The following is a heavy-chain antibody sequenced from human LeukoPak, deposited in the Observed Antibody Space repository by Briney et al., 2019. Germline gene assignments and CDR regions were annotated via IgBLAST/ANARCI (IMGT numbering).Heavy chain of an antibody. V-gene: IGHV1-69*04. CDR1: GGTFSSYA. Sequence: SVKVSCKASGGTFSSYAISWVRQAPGRGLEWMGRIIPILGVANYAQKFQGRVTITADKSTSTAYMELSSLRSEDTAVYYCASIAAAGGSRDYYYGMDVWGQGTTVTVSS. D-gene: IGHD6-13*01. CDR2: IIPILGVA. J-gene: IGHJ6*02. CDR3: ASIAAAGGSRDYYYGMDV.